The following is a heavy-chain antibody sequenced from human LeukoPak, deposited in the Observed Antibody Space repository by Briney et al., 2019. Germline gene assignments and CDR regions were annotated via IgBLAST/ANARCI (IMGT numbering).Heavy chain of an antibody. D-gene: IGHD4-23*01. J-gene: IGHJ4*02. CDR3: ARDSGDYGGNGFFDF. CDR1: GFIFSDYY. CDR2: ISNSGSTI. V-gene: IGHV3-11*01. Sequence: PGGSLRLSCTASGFIFSDYYMTWVRQAPGKGLEWVSYISNSGSTIYYADSVEGRFTISRDNAKNSLYLQMNSPRGEDTAVYYCARDSGDYGGNGFFDFWGQGTLVTVSS.